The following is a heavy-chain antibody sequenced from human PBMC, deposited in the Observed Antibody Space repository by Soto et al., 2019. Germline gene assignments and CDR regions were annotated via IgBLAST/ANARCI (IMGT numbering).Heavy chain of an antibody. CDR2: INPSGGST. Sequence: ASVKVSCKASGYTFTSYYMHWVRQAPGQGLEWMGIINPSGGSTTYAQNFQGRVTMTRDTSTSTVYMELSSLKSEDTAVYYCARGDWWLFDYWGQGTLVTVSS. D-gene: IGHD2-8*02. J-gene: IGHJ4*02. CDR1: GYTFTSYY. V-gene: IGHV1-46*01. CDR3: ARGDWWLFDY.